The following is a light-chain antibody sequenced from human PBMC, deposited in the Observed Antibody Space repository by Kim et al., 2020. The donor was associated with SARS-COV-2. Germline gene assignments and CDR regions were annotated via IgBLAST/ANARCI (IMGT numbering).Light chain of an antibody. CDR2: GKN. CDR1: SLRNYY. V-gene: IGLV3-19*01. CDR3: NSRDSSGVV. Sequence: SVALGQTVKITCRRDSLRNYYASWYQQKPGQAPILVFYGKNNRPSGIPHRFSGSSSRDTATLTITGTQAEDEADYYCNSRDSSGVVFGGGTKVTV. J-gene: IGLJ2*01.